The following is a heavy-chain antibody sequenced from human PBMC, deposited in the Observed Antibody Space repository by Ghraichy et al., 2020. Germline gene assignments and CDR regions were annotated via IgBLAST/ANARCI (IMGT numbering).Heavy chain of an antibody. CDR1: GGTFSSYT. CDR3: ATLEPMNDMVQGELYYYYYMDV. J-gene: IGHJ6*03. D-gene: IGHD3-10*01. Sequence: SVKVSCKASGGTFSSYTISWVRQAPGQGLEWMGRIIPILGIANYAQKFQGRVTITADKSTSTAYMELSSLRSEDTAVYYCATLEPMNDMVQGELYYYYYMDVWGKGTTVTVSS. V-gene: IGHV1-69*02. CDR2: IIPILGIA.